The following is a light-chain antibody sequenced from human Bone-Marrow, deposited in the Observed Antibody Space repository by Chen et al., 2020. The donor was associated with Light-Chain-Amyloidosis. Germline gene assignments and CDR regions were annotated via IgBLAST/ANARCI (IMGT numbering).Light chain of an antibody. CDR3: QQYGTSPLT. Sequence: EIVLTQSPGTQSLSPGEGANLSCRASQTISSNYLTWYQQKFGQAPRLLIYGSSSRATGIPDRFTGSGSGTDFTLTINRLEPEDFAMYYCQQYGTSPLTLGGGTKVEIK. CDR2: GSS. V-gene: IGKV3-20*01. J-gene: IGKJ4*01. CDR1: QTISSNY.